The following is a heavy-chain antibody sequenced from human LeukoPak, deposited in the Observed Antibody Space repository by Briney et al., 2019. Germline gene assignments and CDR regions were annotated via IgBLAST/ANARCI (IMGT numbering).Heavy chain of an antibody. V-gene: IGHV3-43*02. J-gene: IGHJ4*02. CDR3: AKESGKFDY. CDR1: GLNFDDSA. CDR2: ISADGGST. Sequence: YPGGSLRLSCVASGLNFDDSAMHWVRQAPGKGLEWVSLISADGGSTFSADSVKGRFSIFRDNSKNSLYLQMNSLRSEDTAMYYCAKESGKFDYWGQGTLVAVSS.